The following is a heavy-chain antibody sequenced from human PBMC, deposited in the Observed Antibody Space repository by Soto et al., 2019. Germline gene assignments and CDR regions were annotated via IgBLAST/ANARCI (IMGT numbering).Heavy chain of an antibody. CDR2: IYSGGST. J-gene: IGHJ4*02. CDR1: GFTVSSNY. Sequence: GGSLRLSCAASGFTVSSNYMSWVRQAPGKGLEWVSVIYSGGSTYYADSVKGRFTISRDNSKNTLYLQMNSLRAEDTAVYYCAREELWFGELYDYWGQGTLVTVSS. V-gene: IGHV3-66*01. D-gene: IGHD3-10*01. CDR3: AREELWFGELYDY.